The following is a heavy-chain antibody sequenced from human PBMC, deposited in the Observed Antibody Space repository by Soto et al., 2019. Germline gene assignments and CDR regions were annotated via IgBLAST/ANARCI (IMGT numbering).Heavy chain of an antibody. CDR1: GFTFRGSW. V-gene: IGHV3-7*01. J-gene: IGHJ4*02. D-gene: IGHD1-1*01. Sequence: PGGSLRLSCVDSGFTFRGSWMAWVRQAPGRGLEWVANIKEDGSAKNYVASVKGRFTVSRDNSKNSLFLQMNSLRAEDTGVYYCTRDRAYNRFDYWGRGTLVTVSS. CDR3: TRDRAYNRFDY. CDR2: IKEDGSAK.